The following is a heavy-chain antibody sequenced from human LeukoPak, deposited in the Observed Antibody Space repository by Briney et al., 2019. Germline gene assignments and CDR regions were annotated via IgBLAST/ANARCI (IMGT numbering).Heavy chain of an antibody. CDR2: IYSGGST. Sequence: GGSLRLSCAASGFTVSSNYMSWVRQAPGKGLEWVSVIYSGGSTYYADSVKGRFTISRDNSKNTLYLQMNSLRAEDTAVYYCAREGRVGATLFDYWGQGTLVTVSS. J-gene: IGHJ4*02. D-gene: IGHD1-26*01. CDR1: GFTVSSNY. V-gene: IGHV3-66*01. CDR3: AREGRVGATLFDY.